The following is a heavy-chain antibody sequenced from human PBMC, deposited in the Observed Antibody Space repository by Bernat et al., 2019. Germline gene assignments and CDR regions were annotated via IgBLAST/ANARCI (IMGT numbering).Heavy chain of an antibody. V-gene: IGHV3-23*01. CDR2: ISGSGGST. J-gene: IGHJ3*02. D-gene: IGHD2-15*01. CDR1: GFTFSSYA. Sequence: EVQLLESGGGLVQPGGSLRLSCAASGFTFSSYAMSWVRQAPGKGLEWVSAISGSGGSTYYADSVKGRFTISRDNSKNTLYLQMNSLRAEDTAVYYCAKDLAVVVAASNDSFDIWGQGTMVTVSS. CDR3: AKDLAVVVAASNDSFDI.